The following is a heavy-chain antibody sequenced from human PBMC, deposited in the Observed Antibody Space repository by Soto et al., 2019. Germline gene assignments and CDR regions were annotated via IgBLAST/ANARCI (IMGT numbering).Heavy chain of an antibody. CDR1: GDTFTDYY. Sequence: QVQLMRSGAKVKKPGASGKVSCKASGDTFTDYYIHWVRQAPGQGLEWMGTVNPSGGHTTYAQHFLGRVTMTRDTSTSTLYMELTSLTSDDTAIYYCARGGHVVVVTAALDYWGQGTLVTVSS. CDR2: VNPSGGHT. D-gene: IGHD2-21*02. V-gene: IGHV1-46*01. J-gene: IGHJ4*02. CDR3: ARGGHVVVVTAALDY.